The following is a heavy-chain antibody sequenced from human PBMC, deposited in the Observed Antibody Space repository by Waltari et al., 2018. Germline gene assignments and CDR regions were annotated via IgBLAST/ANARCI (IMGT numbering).Heavy chain of an antibody. CDR1: GYTFTGYY. J-gene: IGHJ6*02. CDR2: IQSNSGGA. Sequence: QVQLMQSGAEVKKPGASVKVSCKASGYTFTGYYIHWVRQTTGQGLEWMGRIQSNSGGANFAQKFQGRVTMTRDTSTSTVYMELSRLTFDDTAVYYCARDQSMTNYYYGMDVWGQGTTVTVS. V-gene: IGHV1-2*06. CDR3: ARDQSMTNYYYGMDV.